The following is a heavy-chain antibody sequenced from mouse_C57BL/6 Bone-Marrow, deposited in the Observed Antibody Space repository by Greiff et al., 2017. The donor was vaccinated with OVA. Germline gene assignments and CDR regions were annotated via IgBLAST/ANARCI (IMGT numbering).Heavy chain of an antibody. Sequence: QVQLQQPGAELVMPGASVKLSCKASGYTFTSYWMHWVKQRPGHGLEWIGEIDPSDSYTNYNQKFKGKSTLTVDKSSSTAYMQLSSLTSEDSAVYYCARERITTVVAHFDYWGQGTTLTVSS. CDR1: GYTFTSYW. CDR3: ARERITTVVAHFDY. D-gene: IGHD1-1*01. CDR2: IDPSDSYT. V-gene: IGHV1-69*01. J-gene: IGHJ2*01.